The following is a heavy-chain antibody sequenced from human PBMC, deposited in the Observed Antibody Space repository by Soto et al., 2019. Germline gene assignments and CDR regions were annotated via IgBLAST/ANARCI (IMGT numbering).Heavy chain of an antibody. Sequence: GGSLRLSCAASGFTFSSYGMHWVRQAPGKGLEWVAVIWYGGSNKYYADSVKGRFTISRDNSKNTLYLQMNSLRAEDTAVYYCASDRIATAGTGDLDYWGQGTLVTVSS. CDR2: IWYGGSNK. D-gene: IGHD6-13*01. J-gene: IGHJ4*02. V-gene: IGHV3-33*01. CDR1: GFTFSSYG. CDR3: ASDRIATAGTGDLDY.